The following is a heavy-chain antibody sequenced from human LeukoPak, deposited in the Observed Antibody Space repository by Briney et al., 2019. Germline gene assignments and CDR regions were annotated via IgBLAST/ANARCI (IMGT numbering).Heavy chain of an antibody. CDR3: ARVSYGLYYYYHGMDV. D-gene: IGHD5-18*01. CDR1: GYSFTSYW. Sequence: GESPKISCKGSGYSFTSYWIGWVRQMPGKGLEWMGIIYLGDSDTRYSPSFQGQVTISADKSISTAYLQWSSLKASDTAMYYCARVSYGLYYYYHGMDVWGQGTTVTVSS. CDR2: IYLGDSDT. V-gene: IGHV5-51*01. J-gene: IGHJ6*02.